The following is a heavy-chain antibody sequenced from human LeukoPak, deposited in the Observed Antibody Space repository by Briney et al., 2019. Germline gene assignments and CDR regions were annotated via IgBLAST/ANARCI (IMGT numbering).Heavy chain of an antibody. CDR2: IYHSGST. Sequence: PSETLSLTCAVSGYSISSGYYWGWIRQPPGKGLEWIGSIYHSGSTYYNPSLKSRVTISVGTSKNQFSLKLSSVTAADTAVYYCARDWGEKIWFGESYNWFDPWGQGTLVTVSS. CDR1: GYSISSGYY. CDR3: ARDWGEKIWFGESYNWFDP. V-gene: IGHV4-38-2*02. D-gene: IGHD3-10*01. J-gene: IGHJ5*02.